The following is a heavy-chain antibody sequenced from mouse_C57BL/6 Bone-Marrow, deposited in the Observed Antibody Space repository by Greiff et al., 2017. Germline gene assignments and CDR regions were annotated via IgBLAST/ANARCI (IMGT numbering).Heavy chain of an antibody. CDR2: ISDGGSYT. V-gene: IGHV5-4*01. CDR3: ARDLLSY. Sequence: EVKLVESGGGLVKPGGSLTLSCAASGFTFSSYAMSWVRQTPEKRLEWVATISDGGSYTYYPDNVKGRFTISRNNAKNNLYLQMSHLKSEDTAMYYCARDLLSYWGQGTLVTDSA. CDR1: GFTFSSYA. J-gene: IGHJ3*01.